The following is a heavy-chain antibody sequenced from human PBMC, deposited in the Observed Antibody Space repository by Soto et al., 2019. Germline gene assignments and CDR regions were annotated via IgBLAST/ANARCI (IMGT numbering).Heavy chain of an antibody. CDR1: GFTFSSYS. CDR2: ISSSSSYI. V-gene: IGHV3-21*01. J-gene: IGHJ6*02. CDR3: AREDDWNYEAYYGMDV. D-gene: IGHD1-7*01. Sequence: EVQLVESGGGLVKPGGSLRLSCAASGFTFSSYSMNWVRQAPGKGLEWVSSISSSSSYIYYADSVKGRFTISRDNAKNSLSLQMNSLRAEDTAVYYCAREDDWNYEAYYGMDVWGQGTTVTVSS.